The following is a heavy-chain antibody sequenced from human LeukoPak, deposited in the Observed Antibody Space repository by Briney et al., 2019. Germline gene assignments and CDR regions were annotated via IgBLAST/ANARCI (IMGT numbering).Heavy chain of an antibody. CDR2: ISAYSRNT. Sequence: ASVKVSCKASGYIFTSYGINWVRQAPGQGLEWMGWISAYSRNTNYAQKLQGRVTMTTDTSTSTAYMELRSLRSDDTAVYYCARAQTDTLRYFDWFRSNWFDPWGQGTLVTVSS. CDR1: GYIFTSYG. V-gene: IGHV1-18*01. J-gene: IGHJ5*02. D-gene: IGHD3-9*01. CDR3: ARAQTDTLRYFDWFRSNWFDP.